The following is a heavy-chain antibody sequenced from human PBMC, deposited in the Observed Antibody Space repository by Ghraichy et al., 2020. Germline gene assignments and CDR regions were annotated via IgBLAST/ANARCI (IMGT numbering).Heavy chain of an antibody. Sequence: SVKVSCKTSGGAFSRYVINWVRQAPGQRLEWMGGILPMFGIANYAQKLQGRVTIIADTSTNTAYMELRSLRSDDTAVYYCARGSLPVNGYDILTGINCFEPWGQGTLGNLSS. CDR3: ARGSLPVNGYDILTGINCFEP. CDR1: GGAFSRYV. D-gene: IGHD3-9*01. V-gene: IGHV1-69*10. J-gene: IGHJ5*02. CDR2: ILPMFGIA.